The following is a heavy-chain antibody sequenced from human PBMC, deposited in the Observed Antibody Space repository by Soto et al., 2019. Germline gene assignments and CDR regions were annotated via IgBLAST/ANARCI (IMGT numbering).Heavy chain of an antibody. J-gene: IGHJ6*04. CDR2: INWDSGSI. CDR1: GFTLDDDA. D-gene: IGHD3-16*01. V-gene: IGHV3-9*01. CDR3: ARVPANDYPHYPYSGMAV. Sequence: SLRRAWAAAGFTLDDDAMHWVRQAPGKGLDCVSGINWDSGSIGYADSVKGRFTISRDNAKKSLYLQMNSLRDEDTAVYYCARVPANDYPHYPYSGMAVWGNGTTVPVSS.